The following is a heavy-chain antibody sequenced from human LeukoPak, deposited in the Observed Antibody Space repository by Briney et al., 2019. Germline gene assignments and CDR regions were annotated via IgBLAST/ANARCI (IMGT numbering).Heavy chain of an antibody. CDR2: IRYDGSNK. D-gene: IGHD4-11*01. J-gene: IGHJ4*02. CDR3: AKLETYSFDY. Sequence: PGGSLRLSCAASGFTFSSYGMHWVRQAPCKGLEWVAFIRYDGSNKYYADSVKGRFTISRDNSKNTLYLQMNSLRAEDTAVYYCAKLETYSFDYWGQGTLVTVSS. CDR1: GFTFSSYG. V-gene: IGHV3-30*02.